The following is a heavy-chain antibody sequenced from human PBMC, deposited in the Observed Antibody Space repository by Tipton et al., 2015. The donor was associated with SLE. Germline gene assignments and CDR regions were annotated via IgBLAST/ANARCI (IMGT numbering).Heavy chain of an antibody. V-gene: IGHV3-11*06. CDR3: ARGSAFHCSGGSCGYFDY. J-gene: IGHJ4*02. Sequence: SLRLSCAASGFTFSDYYMSWIRQAPGKGLEWVSYISSSSSYTNYADSVKGRFTISRDNAKNSLYLQMNSLRAEDTAVYYCARGSAFHCSGGSCGYFDYWGQGTLVTVSS. CDR1: GFTFSDYY. CDR2: ISSSSSYT. D-gene: IGHD2-15*01.